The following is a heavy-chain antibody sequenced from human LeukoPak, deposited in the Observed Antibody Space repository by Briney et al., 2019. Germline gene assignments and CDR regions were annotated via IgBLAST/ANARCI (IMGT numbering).Heavy chain of an antibody. CDR1: GFTFSSYG. CDR3: AKLNYGDEDYFDY. CDR2: ISYDGSNK. V-gene: IGHV3-30*18. J-gene: IGHJ4*02. D-gene: IGHD4-17*01. Sequence: GGSLRLSCAASGFTFSSYGMRWVRQAPGKGLEWVAVISYDGSNKYYADSVKGRFTISRDNSKNTLYLQMNSLRAEDTAVYYCAKLNYGDEDYFDYWGQGTLVTVSS.